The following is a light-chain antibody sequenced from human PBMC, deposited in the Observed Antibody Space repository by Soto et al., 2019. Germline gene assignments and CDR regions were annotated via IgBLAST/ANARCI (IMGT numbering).Light chain of an antibody. Sequence: QSVLTQPASVSGSPGQSITISCTGTSSDVGSYNLVSWYQQHPGKAPKLMIYEGSKRPSGVSNRFSGSKSGNTASLTISGLQAEDEADYYCCSYAGSSNLYVFGNGTKVTVL. CDR2: EGS. CDR3: CSYAGSSNLYV. J-gene: IGLJ1*01. V-gene: IGLV2-23*01. CDR1: SSDVGSYNL.